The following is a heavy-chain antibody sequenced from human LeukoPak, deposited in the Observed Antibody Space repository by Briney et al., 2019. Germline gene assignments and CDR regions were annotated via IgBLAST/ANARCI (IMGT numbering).Heavy chain of an antibody. D-gene: IGHD3-10*01. CDR1: GFTFDDYA. V-gene: IGHV3-9*03. CDR2: ISWNNGSI. Sequence: GGSLRLSCAASGFTFDDYAMHWVRQAPGKGLEWVSGISWNNGSIGYADSVKGRFTISRDNAKNSLYLQMNSLRAEDMALYYCAKGVRGVIIKAHMDYWGQGTLVTVSS. J-gene: IGHJ4*02. CDR3: AKGVRGVIIKAHMDY.